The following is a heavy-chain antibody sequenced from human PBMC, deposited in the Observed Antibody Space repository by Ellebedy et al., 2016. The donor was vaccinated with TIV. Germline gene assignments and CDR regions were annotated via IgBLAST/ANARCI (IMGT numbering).Heavy chain of an antibody. CDR1: GFTFSNAW. V-gene: IGHV3-15*07. J-gene: IGHJ4*02. CDR2: IKSKTDGGTT. CDR3: TTEAGGSSGWSPFDY. Sequence: GESLKISCAASGFTFSNAWMNWVRQAPGKGLEWVGRIKSKTDGGTTDYAAPVKGRFTISRDDSKNTLYLQMNSLKTEDTAAYYCTTEAGGSSGWSPFDYWGQGTLVTVSS. D-gene: IGHD6-19*01.